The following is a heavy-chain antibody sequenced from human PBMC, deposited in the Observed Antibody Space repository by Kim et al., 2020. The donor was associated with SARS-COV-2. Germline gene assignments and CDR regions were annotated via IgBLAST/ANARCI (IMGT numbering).Heavy chain of an antibody. D-gene: IGHD3-3*01. J-gene: IGHJ4*02. Sequence: GGSLRLSCAASGFTFSSYSMNWVRQAPGKGLEWVSSISSSSSYIYYADSVKGRFTISRDNAKNSLYLQMNSLRAEDTAVYYCATNYDLQYYFDYWGQGTLVTVSS. CDR2: ISSSSSYI. CDR1: GFTFSSYS. CDR3: ATNYDLQYYFDY. V-gene: IGHV3-21*01.